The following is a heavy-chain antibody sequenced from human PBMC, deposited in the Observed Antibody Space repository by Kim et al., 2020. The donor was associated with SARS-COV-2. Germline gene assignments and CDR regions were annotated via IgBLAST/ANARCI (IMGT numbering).Heavy chain of an antibody. D-gene: IGHD3-10*01. CDR2: INHSGES. V-gene: IGHV4-34*01. J-gene: IGHJ6*03. CDR1: GGSFTDNY. CDR3: ARGARHPGESSGWFGPTHYYYYMDV. Sequence: SETLSLTCAVFGGSFTDNYWNWVRQAPGRGLEWVGEINHSGESSFNSALKSRLTISVDTSKNQFSLRLSSVTAADTAVYYCARGARHPGESSGWFGPTHYYYYMDVWGKGTTVTVSS.